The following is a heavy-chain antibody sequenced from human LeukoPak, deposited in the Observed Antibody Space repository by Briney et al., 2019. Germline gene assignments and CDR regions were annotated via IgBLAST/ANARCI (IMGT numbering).Heavy chain of an antibody. CDR1: GFTFNSFG. D-gene: IGHD6-13*01. Sequence: PGRSLRLSCAASGFTFNSFGIHSVRQAPGKGLEWVAVIYYDGSNNFYSDSVKGRFTISRDNSKNTVFLQMSSLRAEDTAVYYCARHYGAAGDFDYWGQGTLVTVPS. J-gene: IGHJ4*02. CDR2: IYYDGSNN. V-gene: IGHV3-30*12. CDR3: ARHYGAAGDFDY.